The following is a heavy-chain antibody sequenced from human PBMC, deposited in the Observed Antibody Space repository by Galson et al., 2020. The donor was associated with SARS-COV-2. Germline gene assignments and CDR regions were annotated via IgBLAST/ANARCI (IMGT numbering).Heavy chain of an antibody. D-gene: IGHD3-16*01. CDR2: IYYSGST. CDR3: ARVSVGVFYFYL. J-gene: IGHJ2*01. V-gene: IGHV4-31*03. Sequence: ETSETLSLTCTVSGGSISSGGYYWSWIRQHPGKGLEWIGYIYYSGSTYYNPSLKSRVTISVDTSKNQFSLKLSSVTAADTAVYYCARVSVGVFYFYLCSRGTLVTVSS. CDR1: GGSISSGGYY.